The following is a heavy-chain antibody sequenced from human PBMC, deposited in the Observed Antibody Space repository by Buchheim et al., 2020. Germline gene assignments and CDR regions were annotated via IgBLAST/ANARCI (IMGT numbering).Heavy chain of an antibody. CDR1: GFTLSDYG. D-gene: IGHD2-15*01. CDR3: ARVRGSCSGGSCYSDY. V-gene: IGHV3-33*01. CDR2: LWSDGSKK. J-gene: IGHJ4*02. Sequence: QVQLVESGGGVVQPGGSLRLSRAVSGFTLSDYGMQWVRQAPGKGLEWVAILWSDGSKKYYGDSVKGRFTISKDNSKSMLYLQMNSLRAEDMAVYYCARVRGSCSGGSCYSDYWGQGTL.